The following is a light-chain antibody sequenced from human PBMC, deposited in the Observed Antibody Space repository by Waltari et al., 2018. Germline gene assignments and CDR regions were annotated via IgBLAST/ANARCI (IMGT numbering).Light chain of an antibody. J-gene: IGKJ5*01. Sequence: EIVMTQSPATLSVSQGDRATLSCRASQSIPDNVAWYQQKPSQAPRLLIYGAVTRATGIPARFRGSVSAPGFTPSISSLQTEHFGVYYCKQYNVWPPITFGQGTRLAIK. CDR3: KQYNVWPPIT. CDR2: GAV. V-gene: IGKV3-15*01. CDR1: QSIPDN.